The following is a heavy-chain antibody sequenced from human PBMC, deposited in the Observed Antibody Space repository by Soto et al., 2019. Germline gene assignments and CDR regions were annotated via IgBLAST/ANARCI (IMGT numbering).Heavy chain of an antibody. CDR1: GGSFSSYY. CDR2: INHSGST. J-gene: IGHJ6*02. D-gene: IGHD6-13*01. V-gene: IGHV4-34*01. CDR3: ARVEVSSGWYGVEYYYGMDV. Sequence: QVQLQQWGAGLLKPSETLSLTCAVYGGSFSSYYWSWVRQPPGKGLEWIGEINHSGSTNYNPSLKRRVTISVDTSKKQFSLKLNSVTAADTAVYYCARVEVSSGWYGVEYYYGMDVWGQGTTVTVSS.